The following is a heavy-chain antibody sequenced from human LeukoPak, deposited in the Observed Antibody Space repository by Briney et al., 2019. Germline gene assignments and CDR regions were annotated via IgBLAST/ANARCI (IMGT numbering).Heavy chain of an antibody. V-gene: IGHV4-59*08. CDR2: IYYSGST. CDR3: ARGGIRTYNWFDP. J-gene: IGHJ5*02. D-gene: IGHD3-10*01. Sequence: PSETLSLTCTVSGGSISSYYWSWIRQPPGKGLEWIGYIYYSGSTNYNPSLKSRVTISVDTSKNQFSLKLSSVTAADTAVYYCARGGIRTYNWFDPWGQGTLVTVSS. CDR1: GGSISSYY.